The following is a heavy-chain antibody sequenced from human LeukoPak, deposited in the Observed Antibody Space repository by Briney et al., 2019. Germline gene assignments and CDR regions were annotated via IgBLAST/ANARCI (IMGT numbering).Heavy chain of an antibody. CDR1: GGSFSGYY. J-gene: IGHJ4*02. CDR3: AREGVAAAGTLYYFDY. V-gene: IGHV4-34*01. CDR2: INHSGST. Sequence: SETLSLACAVYGGSFSGYYWSWIRQPPGKGLEWIGEINHSGSTNYNPSLKSRVTISVDTSKNQFSLKLSSVTAADTAVYYCAREGVAAAGTLYYFDYWGQGTLVTVSS. D-gene: IGHD6-13*01.